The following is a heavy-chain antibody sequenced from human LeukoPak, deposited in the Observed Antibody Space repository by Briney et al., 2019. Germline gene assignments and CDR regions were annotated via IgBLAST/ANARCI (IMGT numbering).Heavy chain of an antibody. Sequence: ESSETLSLTCAVYGGSFSGYYWSWIRQPPGKGLEWIGEINHSGSTNYNPSLKSRVTISVDTSKNQFSLRLSSVTAADTAVYYCARPAKALTFVAAYLYWGQGTLVTVSS. J-gene: IGHJ4*02. D-gene: IGHD3-16*01. CDR2: INHSGST. CDR1: GGSFSGYY. CDR3: ARPAKALTFVAAYLY. V-gene: IGHV4-34*01.